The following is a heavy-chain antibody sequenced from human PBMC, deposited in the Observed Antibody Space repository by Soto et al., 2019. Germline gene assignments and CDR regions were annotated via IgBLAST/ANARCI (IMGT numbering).Heavy chain of an antibody. CDR3: VRAGVVAALPKYYSGMDL. CDR1: GFVFGSSA. Sequence: EMQLVESGGGLVKPGGSLRLSCGASGFVFGSSAMNWVRQAPGKGLEWVSSISSSDTYSDYAESVKGRFTISRDNANNSLFLQMSGLRVEDTAVYYCVRAGVVAALPKYYSGMDLWGQGTTVSVSS. CDR2: ISSSDTYS. D-gene: IGHD1-26*01. V-gene: IGHV3-21*06. J-gene: IGHJ6*02.